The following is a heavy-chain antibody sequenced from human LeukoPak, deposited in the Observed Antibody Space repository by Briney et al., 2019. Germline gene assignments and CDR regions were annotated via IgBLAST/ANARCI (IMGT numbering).Heavy chain of an antibody. V-gene: IGHV3-30*02. D-gene: IGHD3-3*01. CDR2: IRYDGSNK. CDR3: AKVVVRFLEWLTLDY. CDR1: GFTFSSYG. J-gene: IGHJ4*02. Sequence: GGSLRLSRAASGFTFSSYGMHWVRQAPGKGLEWVAFIRYDGSNKYYADSVKGRFTISRDNSKNTLYLQMNSLRAEDTAVYYCAKVVVRFLEWLTLDYWGQGTLVTVSS.